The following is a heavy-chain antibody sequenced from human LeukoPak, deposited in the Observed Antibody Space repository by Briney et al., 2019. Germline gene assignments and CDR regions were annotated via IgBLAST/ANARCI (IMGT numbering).Heavy chain of an antibody. J-gene: IGHJ6*03. CDR1: GGSISSSSYY. Sequence: SETLSLTCTVSGGSISSSSYYWGWIRQPPGKGLEWIGSIYYSGSTYYNPSLKSRVTISVDTSKNRFSLKLSSVTAADTAVYYCARQDSSGWYFADYYYYMDVWGKGTTVTISS. CDR2: IYYSGST. V-gene: IGHV4-39*01. CDR3: ARQDSSGWYFADYYYYMDV. D-gene: IGHD6-19*01.